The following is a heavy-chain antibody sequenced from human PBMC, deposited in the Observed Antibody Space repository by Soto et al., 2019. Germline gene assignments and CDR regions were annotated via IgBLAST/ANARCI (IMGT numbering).Heavy chain of an antibody. Sequence: EVQLLEAGGGLVQPVGSLRLSCAASGFTCSSYAMRWVRQSQVKGLEWGSAISGSGGSTYYAGSVKGRFTISRDNSKNPLYLQMNSLRAEDTAVYYCARRGSGSHYDYWCQGTLVSVSS. V-gene: IGHV3-23*01. D-gene: IGHD1-26*01. CDR1: GFTCSSYA. J-gene: IGHJ4*02. CDR3: ARRGSGSHYDY. CDR2: ISGSGGST.